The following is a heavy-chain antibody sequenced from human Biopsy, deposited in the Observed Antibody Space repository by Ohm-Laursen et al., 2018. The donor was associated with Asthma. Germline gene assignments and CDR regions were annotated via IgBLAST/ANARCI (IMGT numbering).Heavy chain of an antibody. CDR2: ISKDASTQ. CDR1: GFSFSNFA. D-gene: IGHD1-1*01. CDR3: VRDGTDDAFDI. V-gene: IGHV3-30*01. J-gene: IGHJ3*02. Sequence: SLRLSCAASGFSFSNFAIHWVRQAPGKGLEWVGAISKDASTQDYADSVKGRFTMARDNSKSTLDLQMNSLREEDTAVYYCVRDGTDDAFDIWGQGTVVSVSS.